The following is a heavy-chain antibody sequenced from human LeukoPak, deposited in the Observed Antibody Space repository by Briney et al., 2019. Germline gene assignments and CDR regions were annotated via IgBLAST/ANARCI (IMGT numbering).Heavy chain of an antibody. J-gene: IGHJ4*02. CDR1: GFTFSSYA. V-gene: IGHV3-23*01. D-gene: IGHD3-16*02. CDR3: SKALDYDYVWGSYRDGSQPFDY. CDR2: ISGSGGST. Sequence: GSLRLSCAAXGFTFSSYAMSWVRQAPGKGLEWVSAISGSGGSTYYADSVKGRFTISRDNSKNTLYLQMKSLRGEDRGVYYCSKALDYDYVWGSYRDGSQPFDYWGQGTLVTVSS.